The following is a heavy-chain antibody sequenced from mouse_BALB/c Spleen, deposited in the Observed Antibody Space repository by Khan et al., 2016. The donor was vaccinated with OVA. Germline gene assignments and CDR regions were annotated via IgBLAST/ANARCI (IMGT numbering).Heavy chain of an antibody. CDR3: ANGNYGWFAY. CDR2: ISSAGTYT. CDR1: GFTFSSFV. D-gene: IGHD2-1*01. Sequence: EVELVESGGGLVKPGGSLKLSCVASGFTFSSFVMSWVRQTPEKRLEWVATISSAGTYTYYPDSVKGRFTISRDNAKNTLYLQMNSLRSEDTAMYYCANGNYGWFAYWGQGTLVTVSA. V-gene: IGHV5-9-1*01. J-gene: IGHJ3*01.